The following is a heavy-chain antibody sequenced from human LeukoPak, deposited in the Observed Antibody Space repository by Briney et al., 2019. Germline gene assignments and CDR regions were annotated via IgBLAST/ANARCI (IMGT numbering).Heavy chain of an antibody. V-gene: IGHV1-69*13. CDR3: ARDLRRDGYAYFAY. CDR1: GGTFSSYA. CDR2: IIPIFGTA. D-gene: IGHD5-24*01. Sequence: SVKVSCKASGGTFSSYAISWVRQAPGQGLEWMGGIIPIFGTANYAQKFQGRVTITADESTSTAYMELSSLRSEDTAVYYCARDLRRDGYAYFAYWGQGTLVTVSS. J-gene: IGHJ4*02.